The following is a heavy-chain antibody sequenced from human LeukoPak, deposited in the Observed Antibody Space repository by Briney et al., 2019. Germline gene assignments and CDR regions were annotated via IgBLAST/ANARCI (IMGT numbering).Heavy chain of an antibody. CDR1: GFSFSSYG. V-gene: IGHV3-33*01. CDR3: ARDHYYYDSSGYYYYFDY. Sequence: GGSLRLSCTTSGFSFSSYGMHWVRQAPGKGLEWVAVIWSDGSNKYYADSVKGRFTISRDNSKSTLYLQMSTLRAEDTAVYYCARDHYYYDSSGYYYYFDYWGQGTLVTVSS. D-gene: IGHD3-22*01. J-gene: IGHJ4*02. CDR2: IWSDGSNK.